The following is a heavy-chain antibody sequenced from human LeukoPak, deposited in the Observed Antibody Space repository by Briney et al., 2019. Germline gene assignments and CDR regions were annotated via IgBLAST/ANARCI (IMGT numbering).Heavy chain of an antibody. J-gene: IGHJ4*02. CDR2: INHSGST. V-gene: IGHV4-34*01. D-gene: IGHD6-6*01. CDR1: DGSFSGYY. CDR3: ARGKEKRWSSSSGYFDY. Sequence: SETLSLTCAVYDGSFSGYYWSWIRQPPGKGLEWIGEINHSGSTNYNPSLKSRVTISVDTSKNQFSLKLSSVTAADTAVYYCARGKEKRWSSSSGYFDYWGQGTLVTVSS.